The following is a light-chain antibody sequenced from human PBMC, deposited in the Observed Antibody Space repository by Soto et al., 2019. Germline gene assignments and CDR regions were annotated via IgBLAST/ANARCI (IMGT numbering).Light chain of an antibody. V-gene: IGKV1-39*01. CDR2: GAS. Sequence: DIQMTQSPSSLFASVGDTVTITCRASQTIGRFLHWYQQKPGKAPKLLIYGASTLQSGVPSRFNGSGAESDFTLTISSLQPDDFGTYFCQQSYNSPRTFGQGTKVDIK. J-gene: IGKJ1*01. CDR1: QTIGRF. CDR3: QQSYNSPRT.